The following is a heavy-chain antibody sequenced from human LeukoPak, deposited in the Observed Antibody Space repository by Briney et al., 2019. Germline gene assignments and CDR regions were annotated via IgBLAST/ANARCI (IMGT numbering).Heavy chain of an antibody. CDR1: GFTFSSYH. CDR2: MYTSSSSI. V-gene: IGHV3-48*04. CDR3: ARAFSP. J-gene: IGHJ4*02. Sequence: PAGSLRLSCTASGFTFSSYHMNWVRQAPGQGLEWVSYMYTSSSSIDYANSFRGRLTISSDNTNNSLYLPMNSLRAEDPGVYYCARAFSPWGEGTLVTVSS.